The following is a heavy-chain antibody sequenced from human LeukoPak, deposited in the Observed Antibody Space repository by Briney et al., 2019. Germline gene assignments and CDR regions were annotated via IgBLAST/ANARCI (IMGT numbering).Heavy chain of an antibody. Sequence: PGGSLRLSCAASGFTFSDHYMDWVRQAPGKGLEWVSRIKNKANSYTTEYAASVKGRFTISRDDSKNSLYLQMNSLKTEDTAVYSCARDLRLETTSGYWGQGTLVTVSS. CDR2: IKNKANSYTT. CDR3: ARDLRLETTSGY. D-gene: IGHD1-7*01. V-gene: IGHV3-72*01. J-gene: IGHJ4*02. CDR1: GFTFSDHY.